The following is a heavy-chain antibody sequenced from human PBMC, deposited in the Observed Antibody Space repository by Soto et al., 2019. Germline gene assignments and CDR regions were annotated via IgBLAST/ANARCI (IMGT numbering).Heavy chain of an antibody. CDR1: GGTFSSYA. CDR3: ARDPGGEDGPNWFDP. D-gene: IGHD1-26*01. Sequence: QVQLVQSGAEVKKPGSSVKVSCKASGGTFSSYAISWVRQAPGQGLEWMGGIIPIFGTANYAQKFQGRVTIPADESTSTASMELSSLRSEDTAVYYCARDPGGEDGPNWFDPWGQGTLVTVSS. J-gene: IGHJ5*02. CDR2: IIPIFGTA. V-gene: IGHV1-69*01.